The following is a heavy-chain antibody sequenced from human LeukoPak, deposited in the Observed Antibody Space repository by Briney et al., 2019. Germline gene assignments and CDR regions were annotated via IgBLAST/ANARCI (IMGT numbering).Heavy chain of an antibody. D-gene: IGHD1-14*01. Sequence: ASVKVSCKASGGTFSSYAISWVRQAPGQGLEWMGRIIPILGIANYAQKFQGRVTITADKSTSTAYMELSSPRSEDTAVYYCARDPDATHKLDYWGQGTLVTVSS. CDR3: ARDPDATHKLDY. V-gene: IGHV1-69*04. CDR1: GGTFSSYA. J-gene: IGHJ4*02. CDR2: IIPILGIA.